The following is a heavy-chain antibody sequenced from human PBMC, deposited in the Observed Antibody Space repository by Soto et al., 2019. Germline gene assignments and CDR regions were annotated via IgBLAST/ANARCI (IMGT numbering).Heavy chain of an antibody. CDR3: TTDSYITIITVRFDY. Sequence: PSETLSLTCTVSGGSISSYYWSWIRQPPGKGLEWIGYIYYSGSTNYNPSLKSRVTISVDTSKNQFSLKLSSVTAADTAVYYCTTDSYITIITVRFDYWGHGTLVTVSS. CDR2: IYYSGST. V-gene: IGHV4-59*01. D-gene: IGHD3-22*01. CDR1: GGSISSYY. J-gene: IGHJ4*01.